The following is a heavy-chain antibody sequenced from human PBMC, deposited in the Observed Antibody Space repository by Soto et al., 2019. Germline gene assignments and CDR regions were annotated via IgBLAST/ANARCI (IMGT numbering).Heavy chain of an antibody. J-gene: IGHJ5*02. V-gene: IGHV4-39*01. Sequence: SETLSLTCTVSGGSLSSGNYYWGWIRQPPGKGLEWIGSIYYSGSTYYNPSLKSRVTISVDTSKNQFSLKLSSVTAADTAVYYCASTQIAFYNWFDPWGQGTLVTVSS. D-gene: IGHD3-3*02. CDR3: ASTQIAFYNWFDP. CDR2: IYYSGST. CDR1: GGSLSSGNYY.